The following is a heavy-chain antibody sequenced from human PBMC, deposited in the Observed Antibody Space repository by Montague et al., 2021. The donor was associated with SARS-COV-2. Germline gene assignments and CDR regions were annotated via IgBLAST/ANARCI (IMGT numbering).Heavy chain of an antibody. CDR1: GGSISSSSYY. CDR3: SRQEYYYESSGYGRKDWSDP. D-gene: IGHD3-22*01. Sequence: SETLSLTCTVSGGSISSSSYYWVWIRQPPGKGLVWIGSIYYSGGTYYNPSLKSRVTISVATSKNQFSLKLSSVPAADTAVYSCSRQEYYYESSGYGRKDWSDPWGQGTLVTVSS. J-gene: IGHJ5*02. CDR2: IYYSGGT. V-gene: IGHV4-39*01.